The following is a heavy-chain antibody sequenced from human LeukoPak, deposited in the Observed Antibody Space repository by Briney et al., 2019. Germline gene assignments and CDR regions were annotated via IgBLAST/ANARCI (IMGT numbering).Heavy chain of an antibody. J-gene: IGHJ4*02. V-gene: IGHV3-30*14. D-gene: IGHD6-13*01. CDR1: GFTFSSYA. Sequence: GGSLRLSCAASGFTFSSYAMHWVRQAPGKGLEWVAVISYDGSNKYYADSVKGRFTISRDNSKNTLYLQMGSLRAEDMAVYYCARDRGSSWHWFDYWGQGTLVTVSS. CDR2: ISYDGSNK. CDR3: ARDRGSSWHWFDY.